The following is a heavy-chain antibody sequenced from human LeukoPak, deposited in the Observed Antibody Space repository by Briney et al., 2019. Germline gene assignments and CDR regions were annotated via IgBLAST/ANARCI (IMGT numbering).Heavy chain of an antibody. V-gene: IGHV3-53*01. CDR1: GFTVSSNY. CDR2: IYSGGST. J-gene: IGHJ4*02. Sequence: GGSLRLSCAASGFTVSSNYMSWVRQARGKGLEWVSVIYSGGSTYYADSVKGRFTISRDNSKNTLYLQMNSLRAEDTAVYYCARDLSYYDSSGPLGYWGQGTLVTVSS. CDR3: ARDLSYYDSSGPLGY. D-gene: IGHD3-22*01.